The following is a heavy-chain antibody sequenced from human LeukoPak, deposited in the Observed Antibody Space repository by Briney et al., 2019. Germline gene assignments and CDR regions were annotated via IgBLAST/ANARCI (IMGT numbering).Heavy chain of an antibody. CDR3: STMHYYESSPPTEDAVDM. CDR1: GFSFSNAW. Sequence: MSGGSLRLSCAASGFSFSNAWMTWVRQAPGKGLEWVGRIKSKVDGGTTDYIAPVKGRFSISRDDSQSTVYLQMNSLKSDDTGVYYCSTMHYYESSPPTEDAVDMWGQGTMVTVS. V-gene: IGHV3-15*01. CDR2: IKSKVDGGTT. J-gene: IGHJ3*02. D-gene: IGHD3-22*01.